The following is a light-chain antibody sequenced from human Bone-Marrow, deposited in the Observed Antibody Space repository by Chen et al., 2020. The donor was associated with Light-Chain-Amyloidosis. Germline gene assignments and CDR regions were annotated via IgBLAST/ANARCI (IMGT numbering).Light chain of an antibody. Sequence: DIQLTQSPSSLSASVGDRVTITCRASQSINNWLAWYQQRPGRAPQLLIYKANSLEKWVPSRFSGSGSGTEFTLTISSLQPDDFATYYCQQYESYPWTFGQGTKVEIK. CDR1: QSINNW. V-gene: IGKV1-5*03. CDR3: QQYESYPWT. J-gene: IGKJ1*01. CDR2: KAN.